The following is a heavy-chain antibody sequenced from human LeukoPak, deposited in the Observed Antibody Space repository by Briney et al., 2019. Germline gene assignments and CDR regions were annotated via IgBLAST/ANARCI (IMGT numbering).Heavy chain of an antibody. CDR2: ISAYNGNT. V-gene: IGHV1-18*01. Sequence: ASVKVPCKASGYTFTIYGISWVRQAPGQGLEWMGWISAYNGNTHYAQKFQGRVTMTTDTSTSTAYMELRSLRSEDTAVYYCARGSSYSSTASYYYYYMDVWGKGTTVTVSS. CDR3: ARGSSYSSTASYYYYYMDV. CDR1: GYTFTIYG. J-gene: IGHJ6*03. D-gene: IGHD4-11*01.